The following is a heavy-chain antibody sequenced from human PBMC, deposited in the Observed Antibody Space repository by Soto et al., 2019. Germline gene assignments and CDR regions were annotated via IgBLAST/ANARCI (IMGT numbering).Heavy chain of an antibody. J-gene: IGHJ6*03. CDR3: ALGGSSSSSYYYYMDV. CDR2: IYYSGST. V-gene: IGHV4-31*03. Sequence: SETLSLTCTVSGGSISSGGYYWSWIRQHPGKGLEWIGYIYYSGSTYYNPSLKSRVTISVDTSKNQFSLKLSSVTAANTAVYYCALGGSSSSSYYYYMDVWGKGTTVTVSS. CDR1: GGSISSGGYY. D-gene: IGHD6-6*01.